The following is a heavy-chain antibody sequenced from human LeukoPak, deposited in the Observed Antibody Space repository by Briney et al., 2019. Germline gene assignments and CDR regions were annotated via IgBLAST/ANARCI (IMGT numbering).Heavy chain of an antibody. V-gene: IGHV1-2*02. CDR2: INPNSGGT. D-gene: IGHD3-22*01. Sequence: ASVKVSCKASGYTFTGYYMHWVRQAPGQGLEWMGWINPNSGGTNYAQKFQGRVTMTRDTSISTAYMEMRRLRSDDTAVYYCARDFIRITMIVVVITNGASDIWGQGTMVTVSS. CDR3: ARDFIRITMIVVVITNGASDI. CDR1: GYTFTGYY. J-gene: IGHJ3*02.